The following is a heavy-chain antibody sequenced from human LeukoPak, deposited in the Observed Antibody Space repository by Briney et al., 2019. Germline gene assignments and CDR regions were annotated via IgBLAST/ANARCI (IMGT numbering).Heavy chain of an antibody. V-gene: IGHV4-59*01. CDR1: GGSISSYY. CDR2: IYYSGGT. Sequence: SETLSLTCTVSGGSISSYYWSWIRQPPGKGLEWIGYIYYSGGTNYNPSLKSRVTISVDTSKNQFSLKLSSVTAADTAVYYCARGKDSNYSYYYYYYYMDVWGKGTTVTVSS. J-gene: IGHJ6*03. D-gene: IGHD4-11*01. CDR3: ARGKDSNYSYYYYYYYMDV.